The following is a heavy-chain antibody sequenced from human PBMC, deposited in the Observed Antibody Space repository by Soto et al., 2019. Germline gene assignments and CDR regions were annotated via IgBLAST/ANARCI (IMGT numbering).Heavy chain of an antibody. CDR3: ACSSGNYGDDAFDV. CDR1: GGSISSGGYR. V-gene: IGHV4-30-2*01. Sequence: SVTLSLTCAVSGGSISSGGYRWSWIQQPPGKGLEWIGEVYHGGSTNYKSSLKSRVSISVDKSKNQFSLTLRSVTAADTAVYYCACSSGNYGDDAFDVWSQGTLVTVSS. J-gene: IGHJ3*01. D-gene: IGHD3-10*01. CDR2: VYHGGST.